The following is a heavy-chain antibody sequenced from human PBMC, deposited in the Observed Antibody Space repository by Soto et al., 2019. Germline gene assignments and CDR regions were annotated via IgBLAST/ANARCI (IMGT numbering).Heavy chain of an antibody. CDR1: GGSISSYH. CDR2: ISYTGST. D-gene: IGHD2-2*01. CDR3: ATYYCSSDTCYYFDS. Sequence: QVQLQESGPGLVKPSETLSLTCTVSGGSISSYHWSWIRQTPGKGLEWIGYISYTGSTNYNPSLKSRVSFSVDTSKNQFSLQLSSVTAADTAVYYCATYYCSSDTCYYFDSWGQGTLVTVSS. J-gene: IGHJ4*02. V-gene: IGHV4-59*01.